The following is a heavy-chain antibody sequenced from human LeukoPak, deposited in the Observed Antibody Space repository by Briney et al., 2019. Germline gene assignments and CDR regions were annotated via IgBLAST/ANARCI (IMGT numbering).Heavy chain of an antibody. CDR3: ARSTRYFDWLTRDY. CDR2: IYYSGST. D-gene: IGHD3-9*01. CDR1: GGSINSYY. V-gene: IGHV4-59*01. J-gene: IGHJ4*02. Sequence: PSETLSLTCTVSGGSINSYYWSWIRQPPGKGLEWIGYIYYSGSTNYNPSLKSRVTISVDTSKNQFSLRLSSVTAADTAVYYCARSTRYFDWLTRDYWGQGTLVTVSS.